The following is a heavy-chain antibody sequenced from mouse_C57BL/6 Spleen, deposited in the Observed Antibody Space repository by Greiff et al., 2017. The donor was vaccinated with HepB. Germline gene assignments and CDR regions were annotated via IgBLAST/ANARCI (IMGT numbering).Heavy chain of an antibody. CDR1: GYSITSGYY. J-gene: IGHJ4*01. D-gene: IGHD2-3*01. V-gene: IGHV3-6*01. CDR3: ARDDGYYGDYAMDY. Sequence: ESGPGLVKPSQSLSLTCSVTGYSITSGYYWNWIRQFPGNKLEWMGYISYDGSNNYNPSLKNRISITRDTSKNQFFLKLNSVTTEDTATYYCARDDGYYGDYAMDYWGQGTSVTVSS. CDR2: ISYDGSN.